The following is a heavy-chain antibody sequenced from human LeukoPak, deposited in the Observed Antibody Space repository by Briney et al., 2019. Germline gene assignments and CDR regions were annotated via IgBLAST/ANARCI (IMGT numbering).Heavy chain of an antibody. CDR2: MNPKSANT. J-gene: IGHJ4*02. Sequence: ASVKVSCKASGYIFTNYDIHWVRQATGQGLEWMAWMNPKSANTGYAQKFQGRVTVTRNTSISTAYMELSGLRSDDTAVYYCARGPMYSASYNNWGQGTLVTVTS. D-gene: IGHD1-26*01. V-gene: IGHV1-8*02. CDR1: GYIFTNYD. CDR3: ARGPMYSASYNN.